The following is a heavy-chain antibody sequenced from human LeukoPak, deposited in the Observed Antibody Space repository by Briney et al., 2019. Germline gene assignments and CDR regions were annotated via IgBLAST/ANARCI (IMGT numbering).Heavy chain of an antibody. J-gene: IGHJ1*01. CDR2: IYYSGST. CDR1: GGSISSSSYY. D-gene: IGHD3-9*01. Sequence: TSSETLSLTCTVSGGSISSSSYYWGWIRQPPGKGLEWIGSIYYSGSTYYNPSLKSRVTISVDTSKNQFSLKLSSVTAADTAVYYCARAHWAEGYFDRREYFQHWGQGTLVTVSS. CDR3: ARAHWAEGYFDRREYFQH. V-gene: IGHV4-39*07.